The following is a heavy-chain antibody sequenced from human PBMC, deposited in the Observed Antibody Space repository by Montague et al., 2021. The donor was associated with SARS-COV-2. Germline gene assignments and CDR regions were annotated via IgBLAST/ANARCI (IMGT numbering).Heavy chain of an antibody. CDR2: MYSSGTT. V-gene: IGHV4-39*01. CDR3: ARSTSGWFIY. J-gene: IGHJ4*02. D-gene: IGHD6-19*01. Sequence: SETLSLTCSVAGGSISSTSFVWAWIRQPPGKGLEWVGSMYSSGTTYYKPSLKSRVTISGDTPRNQLSVRLSSVTAADTAVYYCARSTSGWFIYWGQGTLVTASS. CDR1: GGSISSTSFV.